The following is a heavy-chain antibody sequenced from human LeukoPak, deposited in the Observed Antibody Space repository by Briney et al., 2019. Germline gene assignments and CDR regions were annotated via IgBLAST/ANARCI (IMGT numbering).Heavy chain of an antibody. CDR2: ISGGAGST. V-gene: IGHV3-23*01. J-gene: IGHJ4*02. CDR1: GFSFSGYA. Sequence: DPGGSLRLSCAASGFSFSGYALSWVRQAPGKGLEWVSSISGGAGSTYYADSVKGRFTISRDISKNTLYLQMNSLRAEDTAVYYCAKSGYNRFDYWGQGTLVTVSS. CDR3: AKSGYNRFDY. D-gene: IGHD5-24*01.